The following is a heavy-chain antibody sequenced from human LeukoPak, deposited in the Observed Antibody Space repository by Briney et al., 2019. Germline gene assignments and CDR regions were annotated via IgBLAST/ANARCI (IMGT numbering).Heavy chain of an antibody. D-gene: IGHD5-24*01. CDR1: GGSISSSSYY. CDR2: INHSGST. Sequence: PSETLSLTCTVSGGSISSSSYYWGWIRQPPGKGLEWIGEINHSGSTNYNPSLKSRVTISVDTSKNQFSLKLSSVTAADTAVYYCAGGPEELAILGGENDYWGQGTLVTVSS. J-gene: IGHJ4*02. CDR3: AGGPEELAILGGENDY. V-gene: IGHV4-39*01.